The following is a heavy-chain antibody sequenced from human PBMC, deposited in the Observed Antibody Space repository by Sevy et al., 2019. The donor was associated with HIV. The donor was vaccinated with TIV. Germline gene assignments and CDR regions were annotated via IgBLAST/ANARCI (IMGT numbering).Heavy chain of an antibody. V-gene: IGHV3-23*01. D-gene: IGHD3-10*01. Sequence: GGSLRLSCAASGFTFRNYVMNWVRQPPGKGLEWVSVISDGGGTTYYADSVKGRFTISRDDSKSTLYLQMNSLRVEDTAVYFCAKRVAGALAALDIWGQRTMVTDSS. CDR3: AKRVAGALAALDI. J-gene: IGHJ3*02. CDR2: ISDGGGTT. CDR1: GFTFRNYV.